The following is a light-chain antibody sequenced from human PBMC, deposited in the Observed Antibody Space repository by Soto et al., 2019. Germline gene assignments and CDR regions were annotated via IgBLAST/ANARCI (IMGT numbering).Light chain of an antibody. CDR3: CSYTNLSYFLYI. V-gene: IGLV2-23*01. CDR1: SSAFGSHNL. J-gene: IGLJ1*01. CDR2: ETR. Sequence: QSVLTQPASVSGSPGQSTTISCTETSSAFGSHNLVSWYQQHPGKAPKFLIFETRKRPSGVSIRFSGSKSGNTASLTISGLQPEDEADYYCCSYTNLSYFLYIFGSGTKV.